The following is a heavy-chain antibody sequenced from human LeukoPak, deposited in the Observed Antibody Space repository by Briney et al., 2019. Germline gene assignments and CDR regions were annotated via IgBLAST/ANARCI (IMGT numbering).Heavy chain of an antibody. J-gene: IGHJ6*03. Sequence: ASVKVSCKASGGTFSSYAISWVRQAPGQGLEWMAWISTYNGNTNYAQNFQDRVTMTTDTSTNTAYLELRSLRVDDTATYYCARALVRGTYFHYMDVWGKGTSVTVSS. CDR1: GGTFSSYA. D-gene: IGHD3-10*01. CDR2: ISTYNGNT. CDR3: ARALVRGTYFHYMDV. V-gene: IGHV1-18*01.